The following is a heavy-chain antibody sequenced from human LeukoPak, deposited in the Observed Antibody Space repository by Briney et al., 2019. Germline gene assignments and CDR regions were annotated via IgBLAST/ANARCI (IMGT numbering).Heavy chain of an antibody. D-gene: IGHD5-24*01. J-gene: IGHJ4*02. CDR1: GFTFRDAW. CDR2: IDSSGSTI. CDR3: ARTKEMATISYFDS. Sequence: PGGSLRLSCAVSGFTFRDAWMTWLRQAPGKGLEWVSYIDSSGSTIHYADSVKGRFTISRDNAKNSLYLQMNSLRAEDTAVYYCARTKEMATISYFDSWGQGTLVTVSS. V-gene: IGHV3-11*04.